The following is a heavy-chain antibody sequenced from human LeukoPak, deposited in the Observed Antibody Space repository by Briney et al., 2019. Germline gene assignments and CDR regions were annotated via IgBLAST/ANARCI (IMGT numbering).Heavy chain of an antibody. Sequence: GGSLRLSCAASGFTFSSYSMNWVRQAPGKGLEWVSSISSSNIYVYYADSVQGRFTISRDSAKNSLYLQMNSLRAEDTAVYYCAEGVLPDYWGQGTLVTVSS. J-gene: IGHJ4*02. V-gene: IGHV3-21*01. CDR1: GFTFSSYS. D-gene: IGHD2-15*01. CDR2: ISSSNIYV. CDR3: AEGVLPDY.